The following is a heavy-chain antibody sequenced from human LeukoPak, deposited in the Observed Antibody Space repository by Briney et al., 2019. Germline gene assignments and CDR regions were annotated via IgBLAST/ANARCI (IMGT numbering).Heavy chain of an antibody. V-gene: IGHV3-23*01. CDR1: GFTFSSYT. CDR2: ITTSDGNT. CDR3: AKDGGLWVSAHWGDS. D-gene: IGHD7-27*01. J-gene: IGHJ4*02. Sequence: GGSLRLSCAASGFTFSSYTTSWVRQAPGKGLEWVSTITTSDGNTYYADSVKGRFTVSRDNSKNTLFLQMNSLRAEDTAVYYCAKDGGLWVSAHWGDSWGRGTLVTVSS.